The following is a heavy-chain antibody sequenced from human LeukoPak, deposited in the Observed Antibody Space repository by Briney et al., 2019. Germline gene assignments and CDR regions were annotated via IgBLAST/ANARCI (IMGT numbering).Heavy chain of an antibody. J-gene: IGHJ4*02. Sequence: GGSLRLSCAASGFTFDGYGLSWVRQAPGKGLEWVSGISGSGDSTYYADSVKGRFTISRDNSKNTLYLQMNSLRAEDTAVYYCAKDKWELKLTFDYWGQGTLVTVSS. CDR3: AKDKWELKLTFDY. D-gene: IGHD1-26*01. CDR1: GFTFDGYG. V-gene: IGHV3-23*01. CDR2: ISGSGDST.